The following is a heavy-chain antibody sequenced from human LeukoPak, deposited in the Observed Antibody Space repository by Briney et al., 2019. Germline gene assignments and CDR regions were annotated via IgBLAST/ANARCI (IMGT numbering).Heavy chain of an antibody. V-gene: IGHV1-2*02. CDR3: GRDQGAVPVTRVDP. J-gene: IGHJ5*02. Sequence: GASVRVSCKASGYTFTGYYMHWVRQALGQGLEWMGWINPNSGGTNYAQKFQGRVTMTRDTSISTAYMELSRLRSDDTAVYYCGRDQGAVPVTRVDPWGQGTLVTVSS. CDR1: GYTFTGYY. CDR2: INPNSGGT. D-gene: IGHD2-2*01.